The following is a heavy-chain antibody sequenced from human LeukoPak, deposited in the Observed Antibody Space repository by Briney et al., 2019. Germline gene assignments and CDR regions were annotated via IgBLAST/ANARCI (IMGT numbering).Heavy chain of an antibody. D-gene: IGHD1-26*01. CDR3: AREGATAYYFDY. J-gene: IGHJ4*02. CDR1: GFTFSSYA. Sequence: GGSLRLSCAASGFTFSSYAMHWVRWAPGKGLEWVAVISYDGSNKYYADPVKGRFTISRDNSKNTLYLQMNSLRAEDTAVYYCAREGATAYYFDYWGQGTLVTVSS. CDR2: ISYDGSNK. V-gene: IGHV3-30-3*01.